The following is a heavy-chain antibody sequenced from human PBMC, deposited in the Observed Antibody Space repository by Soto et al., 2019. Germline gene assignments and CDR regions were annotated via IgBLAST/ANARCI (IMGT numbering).Heavy chain of an antibody. CDR2: IYHSGST. CDR3: ASNFYGSGSYYFPNWFDP. J-gene: IGHJ5*02. Sequence: QVQLQESGPGLVKPSGTLSLTCAVSGGSISSSNWWSWVRQPPGKVLEWIGEIYHSGSTNYNPSLKSRVTISVDKSKNQFSLKLSSVTAADTAVYDCASNFYGSGSYYFPNWFDPWGQGTLVTVSS. V-gene: IGHV4-4*02. D-gene: IGHD3-10*01. CDR1: GGSISSSNW.